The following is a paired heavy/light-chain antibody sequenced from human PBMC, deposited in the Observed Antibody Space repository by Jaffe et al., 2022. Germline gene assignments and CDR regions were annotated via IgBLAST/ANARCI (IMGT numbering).Heavy chain of an antibody. J-gene: IGHJ5*01. D-gene: IGHD4-17*01. V-gene: IGHV3-48*03. CDR2: IISSGITK. CDR3: VTGRQGDYDS. CDR1: GFKFSNYE. Sequence: EVQLVESGGGLVQPGGSLRLSCAASGFKFSNYEMHWVRQAPGKGLEWVSCIISSGITKYYADSVKGRFTTSRDNAENALYLEMNSLRAEDTAVYYCVTGRQGDYDSWGQGTLVTVSS.
Light chain of an antibody. J-gene: IGKJ2*01. CDR2: LVS. CDR3: MQSLQTPRT. V-gene: IGKV2-28*01. Sequence: DIVMTQSPLSLPVTPGEPASISCRSSQSLLYSNGYNYLDWYLQKPGQSPQLLVYLVSNRASGVPDRFSGSGSGTDFTLKISRVEAEDVGVYYCMQSLQTPRTFGQGTKLEIK. CDR1: QSLLYSNGYNY.